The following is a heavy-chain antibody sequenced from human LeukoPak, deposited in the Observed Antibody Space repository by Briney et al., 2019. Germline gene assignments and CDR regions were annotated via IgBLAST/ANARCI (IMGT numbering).Heavy chain of an antibody. CDR2: ISAYNGNT. Sequence: ASVKVSCKASGYTFTSYGISWVRQAPGQGLEWMGWISAYNGNTNYAQKLQGRVTMTTDTSTSTAYMELRSLRSEDTAVYYCARGDIVVVVATTHYYYYGMDVWGQGTTVTVSS. CDR3: ARGDIVVVVATTHYYYYGMDV. V-gene: IGHV1-18*01. J-gene: IGHJ6*02. CDR1: GYTFTSYG. D-gene: IGHD2-15*01.